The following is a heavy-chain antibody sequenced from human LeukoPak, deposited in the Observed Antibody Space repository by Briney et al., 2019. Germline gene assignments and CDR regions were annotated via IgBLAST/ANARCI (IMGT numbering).Heavy chain of an antibody. Sequence: GGSLRLSCAASGFTFSSYAMNWVRQAPGKGLEWVAVILYDGRNKYYADSVKGRFTISRDNSRNTLYLQMNSLRAEDTAVYYCAKGDPYGSGSYPVDYWGQGTLVTVSS. CDR2: ILYDGRNK. J-gene: IGHJ4*02. CDR1: GFTFSSYA. D-gene: IGHD3-10*01. V-gene: IGHV3-30*04. CDR3: AKGDPYGSGSYPVDY.